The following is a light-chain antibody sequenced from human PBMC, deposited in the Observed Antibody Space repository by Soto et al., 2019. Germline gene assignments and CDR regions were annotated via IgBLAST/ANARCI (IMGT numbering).Light chain of an antibody. Sequence: AIQMTQSPSSLSASVGDRVTITCRASQGIRNDLGWYQQKPGKAPKLLIYAASSLQSGVPSRFSGSGSGTDFTLTLSSLQPEDFATYYCLQDYNSLTFGGGTKVEIK. CDR1: QGIRND. V-gene: IGKV1-6*01. CDR3: LQDYNSLT. CDR2: AAS. J-gene: IGKJ4*01.